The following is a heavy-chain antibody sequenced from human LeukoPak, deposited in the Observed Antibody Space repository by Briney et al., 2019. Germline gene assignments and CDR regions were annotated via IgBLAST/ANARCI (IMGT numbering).Heavy chain of an antibody. V-gene: IGHV3-49*04. CDR3: RGERWLPYYMDV. Sequence: GGSLRLSCTASGFTFGDYAMSWVRQAPGKGLEWVGFIRSKAYGGTTEYAASVKGRFTISRDDSKSIAYLQMNSLKTEDTAVYYCRGERWLPYYMDVWGKGTTVTVSS. J-gene: IGHJ6*03. D-gene: IGHD5-24*01. CDR1: GFTFGDYA. CDR2: IRSKAYGGTT.